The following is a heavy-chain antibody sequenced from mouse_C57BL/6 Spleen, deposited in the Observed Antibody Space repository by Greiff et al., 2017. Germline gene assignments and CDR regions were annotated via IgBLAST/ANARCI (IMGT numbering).Heavy chain of an antibody. CDR3: AREGYYAMDY. CDR2: IYPGGGYT. J-gene: IGHJ4*01. Sequence: QVHLKQSGAELVRPGTSVKMSCKASGYTFTNYWIGWAKQRPGHGLEWIGDIYPGGGYTNYNEKFKGKATLTADKSSSTAYMQFSSLTSEDSAIYYCAREGYYAMDYWGQGTSVTVSS. CDR1: GYTFTNYW. V-gene: IGHV1-63*01.